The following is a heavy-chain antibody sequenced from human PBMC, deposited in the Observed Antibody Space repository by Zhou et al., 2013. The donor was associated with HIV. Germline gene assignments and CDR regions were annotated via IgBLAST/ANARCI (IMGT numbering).Heavy chain of an antibody. CDR3: ARVVFDRSDF. D-gene: IGHD3-9*01. J-gene: IGHJ4*02. Sequence: QVHLVQSGAEVKKPGSSVKISCKASGGTFSSFAISWMRQAPGQGLEFMGGIIPVFGTTNSAQSFQGRLSITADKSTGTTYMELSSLTSYDTAVYYCARVVFDRSDFWGQGTLVTVSS. CDR1: GGTFSSFA. V-gene: IGHV1-69*14. CDR2: IIPVFGTT.